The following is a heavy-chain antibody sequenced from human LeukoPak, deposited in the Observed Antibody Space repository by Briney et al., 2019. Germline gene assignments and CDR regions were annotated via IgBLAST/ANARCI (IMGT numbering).Heavy chain of an antibody. V-gene: IGHV3-7*01. CDR3: ARALGRLQPYYYHYGMDV. Sequence: PGGSLRLSCAASGFTFSNYWMSWVRQAPGKGLEWVANIKQDGSERYHLDSVKGRFTISRDNAKNSLYLQMDSLRAEDTAVYYCARALGRLQPYYYHYGMDVWGQGTTVTVSS. J-gene: IGHJ6*02. D-gene: IGHD5-24*01. CDR2: IKQDGSER. CDR1: GFTFSNYW.